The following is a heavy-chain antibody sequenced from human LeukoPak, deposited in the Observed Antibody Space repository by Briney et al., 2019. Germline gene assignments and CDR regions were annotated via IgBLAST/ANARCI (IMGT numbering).Heavy chain of an antibody. D-gene: IGHD5-24*01. Sequence: GRSLRLSCAASGFTFSSFGIHWVRQAPGKGVEWVAVICYDGSNKFYADSVKGRFTISRDNSKNTLYLQMNSLRVEDTAVYYCARGWSSEMAAGDYWGQGTLVTVSS. CDR3: ARGWSSEMAAGDY. V-gene: IGHV3-33*01. CDR1: GFTFSSFG. J-gene: IGHJ4*02. CDR2: ICYDGSNK.